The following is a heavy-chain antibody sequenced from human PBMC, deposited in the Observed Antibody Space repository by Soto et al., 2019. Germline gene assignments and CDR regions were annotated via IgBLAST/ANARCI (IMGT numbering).Heavy chain of an antibody. J-gene: IGHJ4*02. CDR3: ARVGSVGATSEYYFDY. Sequence: QVQLVESGGGVVQPGRSLRLSCAASGFTFSSYGMHWVRQAPGKGLEWVAVIWYDGSNKYYADSVKGRFTISRDNSKNTLYLQMNSLRAEDTAVYYCARVGSVGATSEYYFDYWGQGTLVTVSS. CDR2: IWYDGSNK. V-gene: IGHV3-33*01. D-gene: IGHD1-26*01. CDR1: GFTFSSYG.